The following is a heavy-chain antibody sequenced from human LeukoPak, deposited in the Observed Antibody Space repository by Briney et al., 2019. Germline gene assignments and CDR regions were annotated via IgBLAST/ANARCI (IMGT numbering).Heavy chain of an antibody. J-gene: IGHJ4*02. CDR1: GFNFNNYG. CDR3: AKDHKRDGNRYFDF. Sequence: GGSLRLSCAASGFNFNNYGIHWVRQAPGKGLEWVAFIGYDSNKKYYADSVKGRFTIPRDNSMNTLYLQMNSLRAEDTAVYYCAKDHKRDGNRYFDFWGQGTLVTVSS. V-gene: IGHV3-30*02. CDR2: IGYDSNKK. D-gene: IGHD1-14*01.